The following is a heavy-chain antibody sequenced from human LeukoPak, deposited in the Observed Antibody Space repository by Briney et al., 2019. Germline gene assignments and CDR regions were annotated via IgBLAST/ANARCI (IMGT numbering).Heavy chain of an antibody. V-gene: IGHV1-69*13. D-gene: IGHD2-21*02. CDR3: ARDLSVAAYCGGDCYSWFDR. CDR1: GGTFSSYA. CDR2: IIPIFGTA. Sequence: SVKVCCKASGGTFSSYAISWVRPAPGQGLEWMGGIIPIFGTANYAQKFQGRVTITADESTSTAYMELSSLRSEDTAVYYCARDLSVAAYCGGDCYSWFDRWGQGTLVIVSS. J-gene: IGHJ5*02.